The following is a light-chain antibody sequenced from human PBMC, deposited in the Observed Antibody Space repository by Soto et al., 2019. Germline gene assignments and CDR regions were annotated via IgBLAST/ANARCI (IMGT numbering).Light chain of an antibody. CDR2: ATS. Sequence: DIQMTQSPSSLSASVGDTVTITCRASQSITTYLNWYQQKPGKAPKLLIYATSTLQSGVPSRFSGSGSGTDFTVTINSLQPEDFATYYCEQTYRTPLTFGQGTKVDIK. J-gene: IGKJ1*01. CDR3: EQTYRTPLT. CDR1: QSITTY. V-gene: IGKV1-39*01.